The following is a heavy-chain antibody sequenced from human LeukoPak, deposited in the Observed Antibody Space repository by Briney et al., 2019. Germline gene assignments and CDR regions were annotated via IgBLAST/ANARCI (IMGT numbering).Heavy chain of an antibody. V-gene: IGHV3-23*01. J-gene: IGHJ3*02. CDR3: AKDILRFLEWFTAFDI. CDR1: GFTFSSYA. Sequence: GGSLRLSCAASGFTFSSYATSWVRQAPGKGLEWVSAISGSGGSTYYADSVKGRFTISRDNSKNTLYLQMNSLRAEDTAVYYCAKDILRFLEWFTAFDIWGQGTMVTVSS. CDR2: ISGSGGST. D-gene: IGHD3-3*01.